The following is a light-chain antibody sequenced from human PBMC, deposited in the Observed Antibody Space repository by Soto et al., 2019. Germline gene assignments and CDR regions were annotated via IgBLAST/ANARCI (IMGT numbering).Light chain of an antibody. CDR1: QSINSWF. CDR3: QQYGSSGT. J-gene: IGKJ1*01. CDR2: GAS. Sequence: VLTQSPGTLSLSPVERATLSGMASQSINSWFLAWYQQTPGRAPRLLIYGASNRAAGIPDRFSGSGSGTDFTLTISRLEPEDFAVYYCQQYGSSGTFGQGTKVDIK. V-gene: IGKV3-20*01.